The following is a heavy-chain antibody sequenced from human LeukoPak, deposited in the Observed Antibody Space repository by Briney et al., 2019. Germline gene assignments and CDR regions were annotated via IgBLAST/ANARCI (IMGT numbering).Heavy chain of an antibody. J-gene: IGHJ4*02. CDR2: IGTAGDT. Sequence: GGSLRLSCAASGFTFSSYDMHWVRQATGKGLEWVSAIGTAGDTYYPGSVKGRFTISRENAKNSLYLQMNSLRAGDTAVYYCARAERRWLQLSHFDYWGQGTLVTVSS. CDR1: GFTFSSYD. D-gene: IGHD5-24*01. CDR3: ARAERRWLQLSHFDY. V-gene: IGHV3-13*01.